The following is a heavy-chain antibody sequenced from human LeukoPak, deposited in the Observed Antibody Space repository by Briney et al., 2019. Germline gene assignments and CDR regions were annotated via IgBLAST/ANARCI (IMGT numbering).Heavy chain of an antibody. CDR2: IYTSGST. CDR3: ARDQGWVGVSVSFDR. V-gene: IGHV4-4*07. J-gene: IGHJ4*01. CDR1: GVSMSSYY. Sequence: PSETLSLTCTVSGVSMSSYYWSWLRQPAGKGLEWVGRIYTSGSTNYNPSLNSRVTMSVDKSKNRFSLKLTSVTAADTAVYYCARDQGWVGVSVSFDRWGHGSLVSVSS. D-gene: IGHD3-3*01.